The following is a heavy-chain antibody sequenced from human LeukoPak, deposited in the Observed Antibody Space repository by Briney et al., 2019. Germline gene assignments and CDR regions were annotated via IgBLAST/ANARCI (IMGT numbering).Heavy chain of an antibody. CDR3: GKEGGA. J-gene: IGHJ5*02. Sequence: GGSLRLSCAASGFTFDDYTMTWVRQAPGKGLEWVSAIGGRGTSTYYADSLEGRFTIVRDNSKDMVYLQMNSLKVEDTAIYYCGKEGGAWGQGTQVTVSS. V-gene: IGHV3-23*01. D-gene: IGHD3-16*01. CDR2: IGGRGTST. CDR1: GFTFDDYT.